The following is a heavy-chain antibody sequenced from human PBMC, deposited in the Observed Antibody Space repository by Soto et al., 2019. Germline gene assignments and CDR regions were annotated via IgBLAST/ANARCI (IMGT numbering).Heavy chain of an antibody. D-gene: IGHD3-3*01. CDR2: MNPNSGNT. CDR3: ARGRGKDFWSGYYYYYYGMDV. Sequence: ASVKVSCKASGYTFTSYDINWVRQATGQGLEWMGWMNPNSGNTGYAQKFQGRATMTRNTSISTAYMELSGLRSEDTAVYYCARGRGKDFWSGYYYYYYGMDVWGQGTTVTVSS. V-gene: IGHV1-8*01. CDR1: GYTFTSYD. J-gene: IGHJ6*02.